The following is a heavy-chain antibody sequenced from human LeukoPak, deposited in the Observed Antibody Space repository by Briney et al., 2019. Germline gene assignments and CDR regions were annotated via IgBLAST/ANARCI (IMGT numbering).Heavy chain of an antibody. Sequence: PGGSPRLSCVASGFTFSRYAMNWVRQTPGKGLEWVSLIGTNKQRTHYADSVKGRFTISRDNSKNTLFLQMNSLRAEDTAVYYCAKDLDSTDLYDNADWGQGTLVTVSS. D-gene: IGHD6-19*01. CDR1: GFTFSRYA. V-gene: IGHV3-23*01. J-gene: IGHJ1*01. CDR2: IGTNKQRT. CDR3: AKDLDSTDLYDNAD.